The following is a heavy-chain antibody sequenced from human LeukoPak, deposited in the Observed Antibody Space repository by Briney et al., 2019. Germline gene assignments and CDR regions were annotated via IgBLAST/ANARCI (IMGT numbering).Heavy chain of an antibody. CDR2: ISSSSSYI. CDR3: ARSSGYYYKPIGY. Sequence: GGSLRLSCAASGFTFSSYSMNWVRQAPGKGLEWVSSISSSSSYIYYADSVKGRFTISRDNAKNSLYLQMNRLSAEDTAVYYCARSSGYYYKPIGYGGQGTLVTVT. CDR1: GFTFSSYS. D-gene: IGHD3-22*01. J-gene: IGHJ4*02. V-gene: IGHV3-21*01.